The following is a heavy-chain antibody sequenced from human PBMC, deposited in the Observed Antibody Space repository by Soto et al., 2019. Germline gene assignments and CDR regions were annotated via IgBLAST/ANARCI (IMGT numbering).Heavy chain of an antibody. CDR3: ARVDRLRVDTDGMDV. Sequence: QVQLVQSGGGVVQPGRSLRLSCAASGFTFSTYGMHWVRQAPGKGLEWVTVIWFDGSNKDYADSVKGRFTISRDNSKNTLYLQMNSLRAEDTGVYYCARVDRLRVDTDGMDVWGQGTTVIVSS. CDR1: GFTFSTYG. CDR2: IWFDGSNK. J-gene: IGHJ6*02. D-gene: IGHD4-17*01. V-gene: IGHV3-33*01.